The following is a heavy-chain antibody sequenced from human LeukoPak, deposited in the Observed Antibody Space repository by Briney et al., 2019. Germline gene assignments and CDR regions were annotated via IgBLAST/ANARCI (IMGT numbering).Heavy chain of an antibody. CDR3: ARVTYYDFWSGYYTGIWFDP. CDR1: GGSISSYY. D-gene: IGHD3-3*01. J-gene: IGHJ5*02. Sequence: SETLSLTCTVSGGSISSYYWSWIRQPPGKGLEWIGYIYYSGSTNYSPSLKSRVTISVDTSKNQFSLKLSSVTAADTAVYYCARVTYYDFWSGYYTGIWFDPWGQGTLVTVSS. CDR2: IYYSGST. V-gene: IGHV4-59*01.